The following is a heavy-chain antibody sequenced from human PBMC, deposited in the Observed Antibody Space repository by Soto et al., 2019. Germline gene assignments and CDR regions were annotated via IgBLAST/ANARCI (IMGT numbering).Heavy chain of an antibody. D-gene: IGHD3-3*01. Sequence: SETLSLTCAVSGGSISSGGYSWSWIRQPPGKGLEWIGYIYHSGSTHYDPSLKSRVTVSVDRSKNQFSLKLSSVTAADTAVYYCARGGVGDNWFDPWGQGTLVTVSS. V-gene: IGHV4-30-2*01. CDR3: ARGGVGDNWFDP. CDR2: IYHSGST. J-gene: IGHJ5*02. CDR1: GGSISSGGYS.